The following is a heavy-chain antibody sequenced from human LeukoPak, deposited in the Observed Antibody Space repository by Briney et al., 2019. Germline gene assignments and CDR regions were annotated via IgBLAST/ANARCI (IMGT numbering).Heavy chain of an antibody. CDR2: ISAYNGNT. V-gene: IGHV1-18*01. J-gene: IGHJ5*02. Sequence: ASVKVSCKASGYTFTSYGISWVRQAPGQGLEWMGWISAYNGNTNYAQKLQGRVTMTTDTSTSTAYMELRSLRSDDTAVYYCARDFPDDYGDYWFDPWGQGTLVTVSS. D-gene: IGHD4-17*01. CDR1: GYTFTSYG. CDR3: ARDFPDDYGDYWFDP.